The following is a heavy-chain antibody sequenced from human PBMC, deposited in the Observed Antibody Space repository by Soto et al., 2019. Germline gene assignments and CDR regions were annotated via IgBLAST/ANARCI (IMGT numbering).Heavy chain of an antibody. CDR3: TRNEFECSSGSCYGVPMAF. J-gene: IGHJ6*04. Sequence: EVQLVESGGGLVQPGGSLRLSCAASGFSVSTNYMSWVRQAPGKGLEWLSFIQSGGSTYYADSVKGRFTISRDNSDNTRFLEMNSLRGADTAVYYCTRNEFECSSGSCYGVPMAFWGKVTTVTVSA. CDR1: GFSVSTNY. V-gene: IGHV3-66*01. D-gene: IGHD2-15*01. CDR2: IQSGGST.